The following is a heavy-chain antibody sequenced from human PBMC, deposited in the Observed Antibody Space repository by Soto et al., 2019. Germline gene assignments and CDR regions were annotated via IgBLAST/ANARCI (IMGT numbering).Heavy chain of an antibody. J-gene: IGHJ4*02. CDR2: INHSGST. D-gene: IGHD4-4*01. CDR1: GGSFSGYY. CDR3: ERADPNRCLQAYYFDG. V-gene: IGHV4-34*01. Sequence: PSETLSLTCAVYGGSFSGYYWSWIRQPPGKGLEWIGEINHSGSTNYNPSLKSRVTISVDTSKNQFSLKLSSATAADTAVYHCERADPNRCLQAYYFDGWGQGTLVT.